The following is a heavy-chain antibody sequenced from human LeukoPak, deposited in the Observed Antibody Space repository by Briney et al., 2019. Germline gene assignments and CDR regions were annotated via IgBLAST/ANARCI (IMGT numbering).Heavy chain of an antibody. CDR2: ISGSGDST. CDR3: AKTRPLDSSSWSHGDY. J-gene: IGHJ4*02. Sequence: GGSLRLSCAASGFTFSSYAMSWVRQAPGTGLEWVSAISGSGDSTYYGDSVKGRFTISRDNSKNTLYLQMNSLRAEDTAVYYSAKTRPLDSSSWSHGDYWGQGTLVTVSS. D-gene: IGHD6-13*01. CDR1: GFTFSSYA. V-gene: IGHV3-23*01.